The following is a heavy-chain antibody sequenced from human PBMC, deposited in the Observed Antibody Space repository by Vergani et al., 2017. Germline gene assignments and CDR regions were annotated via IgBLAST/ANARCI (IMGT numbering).Heavy chain of an antibody. J-gene: IGHJ4*02. D-gene: IGHD4-17*01. CDR1: GFTFSSYS. Sequence: EVQLVESGGGLVKPGGSLRLSCAASGFTFSSYSMNWVRQAPGKGLEWVSSISSSSSYIYYADSVKGRFTISRDNAKNSLYLQMNSLRAEDTAVYYFARDNGDRARLFAYWGQGTLVTVSS. CDR3: ARDNGDRARLFAY. CDR2: ISSSSSYI. V-gene: IGHV3-21*01.